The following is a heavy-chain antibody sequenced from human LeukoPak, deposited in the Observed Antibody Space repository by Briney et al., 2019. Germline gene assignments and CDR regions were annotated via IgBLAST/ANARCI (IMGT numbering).Heavy chain of an antibody. CDR2: ISGSGGST. D-gene: IGHD1-1*01. J-gene: IGHJ6*02. Sequence: PGGSLRLSCAASGFTFSSYAMSWVRQAPGKGLEWVSAISGSGGSTYYADSVKGRFTISRDNSKNTLYLQMNSLRAEDTAVYYCARTPDFFFYGMDVWGQGTTVTVSS. V-gene: IGHV3-23*01. CDR1: GFTFSSYA. CDR3: ARTPDFFFYGMDV.